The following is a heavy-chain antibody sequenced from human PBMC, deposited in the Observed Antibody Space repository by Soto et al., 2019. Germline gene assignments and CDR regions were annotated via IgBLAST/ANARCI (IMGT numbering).Heavy chain of an antibody. V-gene: IGHV4-39*01. Sequence: PETLSPTCSVSGGSVSISTYYWAWVRQTPGKGLEWLGSILHSGSTYSNPSLKSRLTLSVDTSEDQFSLNLSSVTATDTGVYYCATLPAAMYFYGSDVWGPGTTVTVSS. J-gene: IGHJ6*02. CDR1: GGSVSISTYY. D-gene: IGHD2-2*01. CDR2: ILHSGST. CDR3: ATLPAAMYFYGSDV.